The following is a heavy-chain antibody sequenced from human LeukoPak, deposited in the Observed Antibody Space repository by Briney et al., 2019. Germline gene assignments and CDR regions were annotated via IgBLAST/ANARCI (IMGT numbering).Heavy chain of an antibody. Sequence: PSETLSLTCAVYGGSFSGYCWSWIRQPPGKGLEWIGEINHSGSTNYNPSLKSRVTISVDTSKNQFSLKLSSVTAADTAVYYCARGRLCYYDSSGYYVKSRALYYFDYWGQGTLVTVSS. V-gene: IGHV4-34*01. D-gene: IGHD3-22*01. CDR2: INHSGST. J-gene: IGHJ4*02. CDR1: GGSFSGYC. CDR3: ARGRLCYYDSSGYYVKSRALYYFDY.